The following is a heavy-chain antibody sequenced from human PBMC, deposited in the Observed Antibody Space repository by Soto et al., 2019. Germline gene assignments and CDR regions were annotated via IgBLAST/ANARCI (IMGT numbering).Heavy chain of an antibody. J-gene: IGHJ5*02. V-gene: IGHV3-33*01. D-gene: IGHD6-19*01. CDR3: ARGRSAVAGTFDP. Sequence: QEQLVESGGGVVRPGRSLRLSCAASGFTFKNFGMHWVRQAPGKGLEWVAIVWYDGNKKYYADSVKGRFTISRDNSKNTLYLQMSSLRAEATAVYYCARGRSAVAGTFDPWGQGTLVTVSS. CDR2: VWYDGNKK. CDR1: GFTFKNFG.